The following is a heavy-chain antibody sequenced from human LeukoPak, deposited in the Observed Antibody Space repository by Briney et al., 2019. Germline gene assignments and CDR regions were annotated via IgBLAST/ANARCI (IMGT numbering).Heavy chain of an antibody. CDR3: ARDLWGAVYGY. J-gene: IGHJ4*02. Sequence: SETLSLTCTVSGGSISSYYWSWIRQPPGKGLEWIGYIYYSGSTNYNPSLKSRVTISVDASKNQFSLKLSSVTAADTAVYYCARDLWGAVYGYWGQGTLVTVSS. CDR2: IYYSGST. CDR1: GGSISSYY. V-gene: IGHV4-59*12. D-gene: IGHD5/OR15-5a*01.